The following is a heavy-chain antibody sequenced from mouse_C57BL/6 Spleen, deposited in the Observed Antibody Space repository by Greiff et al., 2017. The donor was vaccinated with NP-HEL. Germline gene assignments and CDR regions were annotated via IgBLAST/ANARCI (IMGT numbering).Heavy chain of an antibody. Sequence: EVQRVESGGGLVKPGGSLKLSCAASGFTFSDYGMHWVRQAPEKGLEWVAYISSGSSTIYYADTVKGRFTISRDNAKNTLFLQMTSLRSEDTAMYYCARAPHGYYPYYFDYWGQGTTLTVSS. D-gene: IGHD2-3*01. J-gene: IGHJ2*01. V-gene: IGHV5-17*01. CDR1: GFTFSDYG. CDR3: ARAPHGYYPYYFDY. CDR2: ISSGSSTI.